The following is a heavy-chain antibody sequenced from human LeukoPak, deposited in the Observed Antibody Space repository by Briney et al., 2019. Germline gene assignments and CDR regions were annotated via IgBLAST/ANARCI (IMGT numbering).Heavy chain of an antibody. CDR2: ISSSSSYI. V-gene: IGHV3-21*01. J-gene: IGHJ3*02. D-gene: IGHD2-21*02. CDR3: ARIRCGGDCFDAFDI. Sequence: KSGGSLRLSCAASGFDVSHHYLNWVRQAPGKGLEWVSSISSSSSYIYYADSVKGRFTISRDNAKNSLYLQMNSLRAEDTAVYYCARIRCGGDCFDAFDIWGQGTMVTVSS. CDR1: GFDVSHHY.